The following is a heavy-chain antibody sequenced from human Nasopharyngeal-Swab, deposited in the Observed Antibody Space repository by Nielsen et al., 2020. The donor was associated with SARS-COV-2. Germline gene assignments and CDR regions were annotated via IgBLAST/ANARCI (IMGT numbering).Heavy chain of an antibody. J-gene: IGHJ4*02. CDR3: ARGISSSLY. CDR2: ICSGGST. D-gene: IGHD6-6*01. Sequence: WIRQPPGKGLEWVSVICSGGSTYYADSVKGRFTISRDNSKNTLYLQMNSLRAEDTAVYYCARGISSSLYWGQGTLVTVSS. V-gene: IGHV3-53*01.